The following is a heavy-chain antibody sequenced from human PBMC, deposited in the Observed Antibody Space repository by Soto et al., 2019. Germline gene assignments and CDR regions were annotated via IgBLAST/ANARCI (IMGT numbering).Heavy chain of an antibody. J-gene: IGHJ4*02. D-gene: IGHD3-10*01. CDR2: ISYDGSNK. CDR3: ARGLLGSGKGY. V-gene: IGHV3-30-3*01. Sequence: GGSLRLSCAASGFTFSSYAMHWVRQAPGKGLEWVAVISYDGSNKYYADSVKGRFTISRDNSKNTLYLQMNSLRAEDTAVYYCARGLLGSGKGYWGQGTLVTVSS. CDR1: GFTFSSYA.